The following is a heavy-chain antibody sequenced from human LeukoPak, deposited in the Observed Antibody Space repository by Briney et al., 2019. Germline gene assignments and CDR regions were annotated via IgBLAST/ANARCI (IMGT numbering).Heavy chain of an antibody. CDR1: GGSISITSYY. V-gene: IGHV4-39*07. CDR3: ARVRYNWNRDFDY. J-gene: IGHJ4*02. Sequence: SETLSLTCTVSGGSISITSYYWGWIRQPPGKGLEWIGSMYSSGSTYYNPSLKSRVTISVDTSKNQFSLKLSSVTAADTAVYYCARVRYNWNRDFDYWGQGTLVTVSS. D-gene: IGHD1-1*01. CDR2: MYSSGST.